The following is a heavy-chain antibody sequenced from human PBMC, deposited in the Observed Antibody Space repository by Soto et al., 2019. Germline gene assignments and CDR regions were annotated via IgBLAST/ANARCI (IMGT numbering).Heavy chain of an antibody. CDR2: IYYSGGT. V-gene: IGHV4-59*01. Sequence: SETLSLTCTVSGGSISSYYLSWIRQPPGKGLEWIGYIYYSGGTNYSPSLKSRVTISVDTSKNQFSLKLSSVTAADTAVYYCARGDYYGSGSYFYWYYGMDVWGQGTTVTVSS. J-gene: IGHJ6*02. CDR3: ARGDYYGSGSYFYWYYGMDV. CDR1: GGSISSYY. D-gene: IGHD3-10*01.